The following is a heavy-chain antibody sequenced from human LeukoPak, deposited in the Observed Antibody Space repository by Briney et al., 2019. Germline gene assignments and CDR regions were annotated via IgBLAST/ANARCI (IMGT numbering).Heavy chain of an antibody. Sequence: ASVKVSCKASGYTFTSYDINWVRQATGQGLEWMGWMNPNSGNTGYAQKFQGRVTITRNTSISTAYMELSSLRSEDTAVYYCASTTYRLPPVLRYFDWLSRYYMDVWGKGTTVTISS. CDR1: GYTFTSYD. CDR3: ASTTYRLPPVLRYFDWLSRYYMDV. J-gene: IGHJ6*03. V-gene: IGHV1-8*01. D-gene: IGHD3-9*01. CDR2: MNPNSGNT.